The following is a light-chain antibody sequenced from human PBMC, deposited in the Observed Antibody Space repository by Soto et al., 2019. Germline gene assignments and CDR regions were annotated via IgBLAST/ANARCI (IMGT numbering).Light chain of an antibody. J-gene: IGKJ2*01. CDR3: QQSYSIPYT. V-gene: IGKV1-39*01. Sequence: DIQMTQSPSSLSASVGDRVTITCRASQTISNNLNWYQQKPGKAPKLLIYAASSLQSGVPSRFSGSGSGTDFTLTISSLQPEDFATYYCQQSYSIPYTFGQGTKLEIK. CDR2: AAS. CDR1: QTISNN.